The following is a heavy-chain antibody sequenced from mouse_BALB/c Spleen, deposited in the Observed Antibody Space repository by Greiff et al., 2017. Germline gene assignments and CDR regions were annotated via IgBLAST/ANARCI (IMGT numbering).Heavy chain of an antibody. J-gene: IGHJ4*01. D-gene: IGHD4-1*01. CDR1: GFTFTDYY. V-gene: IGHV7-3*02. CDR2: IRNKANGYTT. CDR3: ASEGNWEAMDD. Sequence: EVMLVESGGGLVQPGGSLRLSCATSGFTFTDYYMSWVRQPPGKALEWLGFIRNKANGYTTEYSASVKGRFTISRDNSQSILFLQMNTLRAEDSATYYCASEGNWEAMDDWGQGTSVTVSS.